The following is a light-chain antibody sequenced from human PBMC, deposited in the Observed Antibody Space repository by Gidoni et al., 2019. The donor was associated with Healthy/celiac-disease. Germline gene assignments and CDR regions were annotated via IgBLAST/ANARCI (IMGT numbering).Light chain of an antibody. CDR3: QQYNNWPPIT. J-gene: IGKJ5*01. CDR2: GAS. Sequence: EIVMTPSPATLSVSPGERATLSCRASQSVSSNLAWYQQKPGQAPRLLIYGASTRATGSPARFSGSGSGTEFTLTISSLQSEDFAVYYCQQYNNWPPITCGQGTRLEIK. CDR1: QSVSSN. V-gene: IGKV3-15*01.